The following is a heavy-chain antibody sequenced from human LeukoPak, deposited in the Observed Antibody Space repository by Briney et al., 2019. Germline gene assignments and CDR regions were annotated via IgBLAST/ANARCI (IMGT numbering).Heavy chain of an antibody. CDR1: GGTFSSYA. V-gene: IGHV1-69*05. D-gene: IGHD5-24*01. Sequence: SVKVSCKASGGTFSSYAISWVRQAPGQGLEWMGRIIPIFGTANYAQKFQGRVTITTDESTSTAYMELSSLRSEDTAVYYCARGARMATTTDYYYYYMDVWGKGTTVTVSS. J-gene: IGHJ6*03. CDR3: ARGARMATTTDYYYYYMDV. CDR2: IIPIFGTA.